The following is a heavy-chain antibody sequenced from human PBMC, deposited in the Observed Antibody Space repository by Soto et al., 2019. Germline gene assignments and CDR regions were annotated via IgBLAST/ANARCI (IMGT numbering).Heavy chain of an antibody. CDR2: IYHAGSP. D-gene: IGHD2-21*01. CDR3: ARGSSFRGDVDV. V-gene: IGHV4-4*02. J-gene: IGHJ3*01. Sequence: KLQESGPGLVKPSGTLSLTCDVSGGSIGSSSWWTWVRQSPEKGLEWIGEIYHAGSPDYNPSFEGRVTILADRSKNFFSLPLTSVTAADTAIYYCARGSSFRGDVDVWGQGMMVTVSS. CDR1: GGSIGSSSW.